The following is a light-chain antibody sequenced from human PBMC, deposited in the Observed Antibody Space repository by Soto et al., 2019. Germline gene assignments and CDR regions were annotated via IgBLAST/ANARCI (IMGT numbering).Light chain of an antibody. CDR3: QQRHKLPHN. CDR2: DAS. CDR1: QDVRKY. J-gene: IGKJ3*01. Sequence: DIQMTQSPSSLSASVGDRVTITCQASQDVRKYLSWYQQKARKAPKLLIYDASNLETGVPSRFSGSGSGTDFTFTITSLQPEDIATYYCQQRHKLPHNVGPGTKVDIK. V-gene: IGKV1-33*01.